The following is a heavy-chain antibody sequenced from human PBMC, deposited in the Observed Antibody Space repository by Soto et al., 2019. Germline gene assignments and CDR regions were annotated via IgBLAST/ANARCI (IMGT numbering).Heavy chain of an antibody. CDR1: GFTLSNYC. CDR3: ARIYCSSSSCYFDF. D-gene: IGHD6-13*01. J-gene: IGHJ4*02. CDR2: INQDGSQK. Sequence: EVQLVESGGGLVQPGGSLRLSCAASGFTLSNYCMSWVRQAPGKGLEWVANINQDGSQKFYLDSVEGRFTISRDNARNSLYLQMNSLRAEDTAVYYCARIYCSSSSCYFDFWGQGILVTVSS. V-gene: IGHV3-7*03.